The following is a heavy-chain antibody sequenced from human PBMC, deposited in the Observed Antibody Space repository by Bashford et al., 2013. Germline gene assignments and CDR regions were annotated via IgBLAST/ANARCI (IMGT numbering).Heavy chain of an antibody. Sequence: VRQAPGKGLEWVSSISSSSSYIYYADSVKGRFTISRDNSKNTLYLQMNSLRAEDTAVYYCARGQTRNSRADVYDYWGQGTLVTVSS. J-gene: IGHJ4*02. D-gene: IGHD2/OR15-2a*01. CDR3: ARGQTRNSRADVYDY. CDR2: ISSSSSYI. V-gene: IGHV3-21*04.